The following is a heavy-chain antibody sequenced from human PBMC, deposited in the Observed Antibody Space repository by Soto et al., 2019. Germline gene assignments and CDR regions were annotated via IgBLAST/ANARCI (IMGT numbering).Heavy chain of an antibody. CDR2: IYYSGST. V-gene: IGHV4-59*01. Sequence: PSETLSLTCTVSGGSISSYYWSWIRQPPGKGLEWIGYIYYSGSTNYNPSLKSRVTISVDTSKNQFSLKLSSVTAADTAVYYCARDRRDGYNWGDYYYYGMDVWGQGTTVTVSS. D-gene: IGHD5-12*01. CDR1: GGSISSYY. CDR3: ARDRRDGYNWGDYYYYGMDV. J-gene: IGHJ6*02.